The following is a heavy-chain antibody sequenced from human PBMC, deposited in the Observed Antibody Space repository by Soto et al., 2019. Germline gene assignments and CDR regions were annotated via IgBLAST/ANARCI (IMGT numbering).Heavy chain of an antibody. CDR1: GGSFSGYY. V-gene: IGHV4-34*01. CDR3: ARGPHLDCTNGVCYTPSGMDV. CDR2: INHSGST. J-gene: IGHJ6*02. D-gene: IGHD2-8*01. Sequence: PSETLSLTCAVYGGSFSGYYWSWIRQPPGRGLEWIGEINHSGSTNYNPSLKSRVTISVDTSKNQFSLKLSPVTAADTAVYYCARGPHLDCTNGVCYTPSGMDVWGQGTTVTVSS.